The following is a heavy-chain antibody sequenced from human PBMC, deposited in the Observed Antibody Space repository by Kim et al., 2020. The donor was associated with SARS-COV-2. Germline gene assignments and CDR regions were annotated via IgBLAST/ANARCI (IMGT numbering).Heavy chain of an antibody. J-gene: IGHJ3*02. Sequence: AQKFQGRVTMTRDTSISTGYMELSRLRSDDTAVYYCASLVYGGNSDAFDIWGQGTMVTVSS. D-gene: IGHD4-17*01. CDR3: ASLVYGGNSDAFDI. V-gene: IGHV1-2*02.